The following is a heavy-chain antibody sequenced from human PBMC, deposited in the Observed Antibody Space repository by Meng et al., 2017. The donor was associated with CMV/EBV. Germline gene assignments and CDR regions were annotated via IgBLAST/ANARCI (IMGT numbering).Heavy chain of an antibody. D-gene: IGHD2-2*01. CDR2: IYSGGSST. CDR1: GFTFSSYA. J-gene: IGHJ6*02. V-gene: IGHV3-23*03. CDR3: ARDYYCSSTSCWTGSYYYGMDV. Sequence: GESLKISCAASGFTFSSYAMSWVRQAPGKGLEWVSVIYSGGSSTYYADSVKGRFTISRDNSKNTLYLQMNSLRAEDTAVYYCARDYYCSSTSCWTGSYYYGMDVWGQGTTVTVSS.